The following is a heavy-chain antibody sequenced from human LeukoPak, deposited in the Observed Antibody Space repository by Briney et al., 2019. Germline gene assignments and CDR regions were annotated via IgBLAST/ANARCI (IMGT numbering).Heavy chain of an antibody. CDR3: ARGNYETYDSSGYFDY. J-gene: IGHJ4*02. D-gene: IGHD3-22*01. Sequence: PSETLSLTCAVYGGSFSGYYWSWIRQPPGKGLEWIGEINHSGSTNYNPSLKSRVTISVDTSKNQFSLKLSSVTAADTAVYYCARGNYETYDSSGYFDYWGQGTLVTVFS. V-gene: IGHV4-34*01. CDR1: GGSFSGYY. CDR2: INHSGST.